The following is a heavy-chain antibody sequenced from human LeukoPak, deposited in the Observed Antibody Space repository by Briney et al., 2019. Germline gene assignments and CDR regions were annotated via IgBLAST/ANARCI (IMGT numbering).Heavy chain of an antibody. Sequence: SGPTLVNPTQPLTLTCTFSEFSLSTTGVGVGWIRQPPGKALEWLALIYWDDDKRYSPSLKSNLTITKDTSKNQVVLRMTNMDPVDTATYYGVHIERGSLRHWGQGTLVTVSS. D-gene: IGHD1-26*01. CDR1: EFSLSTTGVG. J-gene: IGHJ1*01. V-gene: IGHV2-5*02. CDR2: IYWDDDK. CDR3: VHIERGSLRH.